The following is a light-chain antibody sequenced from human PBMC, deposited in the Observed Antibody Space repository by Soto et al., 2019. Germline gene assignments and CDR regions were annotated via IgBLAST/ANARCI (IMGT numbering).Light chain of an antibody. CDR3: GTWDSSLSAGV. Sequence: QSVLTQPPSVSAAPGQKVTISCSGSSSNIGNNYVSWYQQLPGTAPKLLIYDNNKRPSGIPDRFSGSKSGTSATLGITGLQTGDEADHYCGTWDSSLSAGVFGGGTKLNV. CDR1: SSNIGNNY. CDR2: DNN. V-gene: IGLV1-51*01. J-gene: IGLJ2*01.